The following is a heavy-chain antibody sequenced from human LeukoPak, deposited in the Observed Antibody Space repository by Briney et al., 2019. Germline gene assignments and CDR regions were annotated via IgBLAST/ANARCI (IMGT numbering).Heavy chain of an antibody. J-gene: IGHJ4*02. CDR1: GFTFSAYS. D-gene: IGHD5-24*01. Sequence: GSLRLSCAASGFTFSAYSMNWVRQAPGKGLEWISYIGISSGNTKYADSVKGRFTISGDKAKNSLYLQMNSLRVEDTAVYYCARDYKYAFDNWGQGTLVTVSS. V-gene: IGHV3-48*01. CDR3: ARDYKYAFDN. CDR2: IGISSGNT.